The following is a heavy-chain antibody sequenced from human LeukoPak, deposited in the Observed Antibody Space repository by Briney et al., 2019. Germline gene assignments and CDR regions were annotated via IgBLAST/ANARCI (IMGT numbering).Heavy chain of an antibody. CDR3: ARGQGGNYYLNYFDY. J-gene: IGHJ4*02. CDR2: FYYSGST. V-gene: IGHV4-59*01. Sequence: SETLSLTCTVTGAPFSTYYWSWIRQTPGKGLEWIGHFYYSGSTTYNPSRKSRVTISVDTSRDQFSLKLTSVSAADTAVYYCARGQGGNYYLNYFDYWGQGALVTVSS. CDR1: GAPFSTYY. D-gene: IGHD1-26*01.